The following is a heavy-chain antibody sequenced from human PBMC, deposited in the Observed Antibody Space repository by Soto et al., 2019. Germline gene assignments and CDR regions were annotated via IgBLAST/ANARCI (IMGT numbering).Heavy chain of an antibody. J-gene: IGHJ4*02. Sequence: QTTLKESGPALVKPTQTLTLTCTFSGFSLSTNAMGVGWIRQPPGKALEWLAVIYWDDDKRYSPSLKSRLTITKDTSKNQVVLILTNMDPGDTATYYCAHTSAKPTFDFWGQGTLVTVSS. CDR2: IYWDDDK. CDR1: GFSLSTNAMG. V-gene: IGHV2-5*02. CDR3: AHTSAKPTFDF.